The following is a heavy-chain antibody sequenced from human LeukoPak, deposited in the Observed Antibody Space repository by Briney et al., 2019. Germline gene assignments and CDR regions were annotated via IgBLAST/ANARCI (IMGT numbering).Heavy chain of an antibody. J-gene: IGHJ3*02. Sequence: SETLSLTCAVYGGSFSGYYWSWTRQPPGKGLEWIGEINHSGSTNYNPPLKSRVTISVDTSKNQFSLKLSSVTAADTAVYYCARGSPTLCAFDIWGQGTMVTVSS. V-gene: IGHV4-34*01. CDR1: GGSFSGYY. D-gene: IGHD3-16*01. CDR2: INHSGST. CDR3: ARGSPTLCAFDI.